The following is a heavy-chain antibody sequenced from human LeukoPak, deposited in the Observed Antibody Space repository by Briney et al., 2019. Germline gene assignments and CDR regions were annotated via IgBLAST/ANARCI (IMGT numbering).Heavy chain of an antibody. D-gene: IGHD3-22*01. CDR2: ISGSGCRT. J-gene: IGHJ4*02. CDR3: AKRGVVIRVILVGFHKEAYYFDS. Sequence: GGSLRLSCAVSGITLSNYGMSWVRQAPGKGLEWVAGISGSGCRTNYAASVKGRFTISRDNPKNTLYLQINSLRPEDTAVYFCAKRGVVIRVILVGFHKEAYYFDSWGQGALVTVSS. V-gene: IGHV3-23*01. CDR1: GITLSNYG.